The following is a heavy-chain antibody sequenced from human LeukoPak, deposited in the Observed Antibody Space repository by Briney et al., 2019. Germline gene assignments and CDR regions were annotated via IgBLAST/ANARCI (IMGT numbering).Heavy chain of an antibody. Sequence: SETLSLTCTVSGGSISSSSYYWGWIRQPPGKGLEWIVSIHYSGSTYYKPSLKSRVTISVYTSKNQFSLKLSSVTAADTAVYYCARGPHVFYCSSTSCYHWFDPWGQGTLVTVSS. CDR2: IHYSGST. D-gene: IGHD2-2*01. J-gene: IGHJ5*02. CDR3: ARGPHVFYCSSTSCYHWFDP. V-gene: IGHV4-39*01. CDR1: GGSISSSSYY.